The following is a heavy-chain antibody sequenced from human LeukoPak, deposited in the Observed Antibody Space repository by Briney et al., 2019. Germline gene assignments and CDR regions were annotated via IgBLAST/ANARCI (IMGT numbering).Heavy chain of an antibody. CDR1: GFTYNNYA. CDR3: ARDKGNHPYNWFDP. CDR2: IWYDGSNK. D-gene: IGHD1-14*01. V-gene: IGHV3-33*01. J-gene: IGHJ5*02. Sequence: PGRSLRLSCAASGFTYNNYAMHWVRQAPGKGLEWVTTIWYDGSNKYYGDSVKGRFTISRDNSKSTLYLQMSSLRAEDTAVYYCARDKGNHPYNWFDPWGQGTLVTVSS.